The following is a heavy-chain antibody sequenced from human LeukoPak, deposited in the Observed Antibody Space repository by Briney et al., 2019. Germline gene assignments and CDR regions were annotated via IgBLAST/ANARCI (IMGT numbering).Heavy chain of an antibody. CDR2: IYYSGST. J-gene: IGHJ4*02. CDR3: ARSTRAGYCSSTSCYGHDY. CDR1: GGSISSYY. V-gene: IGHV4-59*08. D-gene: IGHD2-2*01. Sequence: SETLSLTCTVSGGSISSYYWSWIRQPPGKGLEWIGYIYYSGSTNYNPSLTSRGTISLDTSKKQFSLKLSSEPAADTAVYYCARSTRAGYCSSTSCYGHDYWGQGTLVTVSS.